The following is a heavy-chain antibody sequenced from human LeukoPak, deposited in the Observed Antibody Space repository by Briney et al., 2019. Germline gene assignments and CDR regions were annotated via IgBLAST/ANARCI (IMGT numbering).Heavy chain of an antibody. J-gene: IGHJ1*01. CDR2: ISTYNGNT. Sequence: ASVKVSCKASGYTFTNFGISWVRQAPGQGLEWMGWISTYNGNTNYAQKVQGRVTMTTDTSTSTAYMELRSLRSDDTAVYYCARDGEDDSSGYFPHWGQGTLVTVSS. D-gene: IGHD3-22*01. CDR3: ARDGEDDSSGYFPH. V-gene: IGHV1-18*01. CDR1: GYTFTNFG.